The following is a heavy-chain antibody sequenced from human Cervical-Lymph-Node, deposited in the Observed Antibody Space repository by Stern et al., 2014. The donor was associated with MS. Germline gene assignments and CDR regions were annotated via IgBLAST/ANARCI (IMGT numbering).Heavy chain of an antibody. V-gene: IGHV1-3*04. CDR2: IITGNGDT. CDR1: GHTFA. J-gene: IGHJ5*01. Sequence: VQLMQSGAEVKKPGASVKVSCKASGHTFAVHWVRLAPGHRPDWMGRIITGNGDTNYSQKFQGRVTITRDTVASTAYMELRSLRSEDTAVYYCTSLSGPLDSWGQGTLVTVSS. CDR3: TSLSGPLDS. D-gene: IGHD3-10*01.